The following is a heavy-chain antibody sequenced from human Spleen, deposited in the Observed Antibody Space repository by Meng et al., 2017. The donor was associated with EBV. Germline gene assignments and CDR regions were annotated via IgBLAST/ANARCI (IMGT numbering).Heavy chain of an antibody. D-gene: IGHD3-10*01. J-gene: IGHJ4*02. Sequence: QVQLQEPGPGVLKPSETLSLTCTVSGGSVRSASYYWTWIRQPPGKALEWIGYIHYSGNPNYNSSLKRRVTISVDMSKNQFSLRLSSVTAADTAVYYCARLFYYGSGRLKFDFWGQGTLVTVSS. CDR3: ARLFYYGSGRLKFDF. CDR2: IHYSGNP. CDR1: GGSVRSASYY. V-gene: IGHV4-61*01.